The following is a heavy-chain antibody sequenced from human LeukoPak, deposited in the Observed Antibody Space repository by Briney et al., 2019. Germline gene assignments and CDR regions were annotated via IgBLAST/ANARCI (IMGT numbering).Heavy chain of an antibody. J-gene: IGHJ4*02. D-gene: IGHD3-10*01. CDR3: AGEVLTFYCGSGNYYNVHY. V-gene: IGHV1-2*02. Sequence: ASVKVSCKASGYTFTGYYMHWVRQAPGQGLEWMGWINPNSGGTNYAQKFQGRVTMTRDTSISTAYMELSRLRSDDTAVYYCAGEVLTFYCGSGNYYNVHYWGQGTLVTVSS. CDR1: GYTFTGYY. CDR2: INPNSGGT.